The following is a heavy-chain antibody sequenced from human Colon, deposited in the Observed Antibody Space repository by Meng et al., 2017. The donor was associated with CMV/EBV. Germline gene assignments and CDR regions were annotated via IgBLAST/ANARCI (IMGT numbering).Heavy chain of an antibody. CDR3: ARDRARSTSSPDPFDY. CDR1: GFPFSSYG. D-gene: IGHD5/OR15-5a*01. V-gene: IGHV3-21*06. J-gene: IGHJ4*02. CDR2: INSRGDET. Sequence: GESLKISCAASGFPFSSYGMNWVRQTPGKGLEWVSFINSRGDETYYADSMKGRFTISRDNAENSLYLQMNSLRVEDTAIYYCARDRARSTSSPDPFDYWGQGALVTVSS.